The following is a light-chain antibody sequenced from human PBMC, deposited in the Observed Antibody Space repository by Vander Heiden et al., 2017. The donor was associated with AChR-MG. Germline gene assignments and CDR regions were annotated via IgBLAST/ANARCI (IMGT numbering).Light chain of an antibody. V-gene: IGLV1-40*01. CDR1: SSNIGAGYD. Sequence: QSVLTQPPSVSAAPGQRVTISCTGSSSNIGAGYDVHWYQQLPGTAPKLLIYGNSNRPSGVPDRFSGSKSGTSASLAITGLQAEDEADYYCQSYDSSLSGWVFGGGTKLTGL. CDR2: GNS. CDR3: QSYDSSLSGWV. J-gene: IGLJ3*02.